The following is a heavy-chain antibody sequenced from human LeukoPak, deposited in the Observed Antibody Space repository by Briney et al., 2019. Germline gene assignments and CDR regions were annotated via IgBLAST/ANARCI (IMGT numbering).Heavy chain of an antibody. Sequence: PSETLSLTCAVYGGSFSGYYWSWIRQPPGKGLEWIGEINHSGSTNYNPSLKSRVTISVDTSKNQFSLKLSSVTAADTAVYYCARGRPSVTLYDYWGQGTLVTVSS. CDR2: INHSGST. D-gene: IGHD4-17*01. V-gene: IGHV4-34*01. CDR3: ARGRPSVTLYDY. CDR1: GGSFSGYY. J-gene: IGHJ4*02.